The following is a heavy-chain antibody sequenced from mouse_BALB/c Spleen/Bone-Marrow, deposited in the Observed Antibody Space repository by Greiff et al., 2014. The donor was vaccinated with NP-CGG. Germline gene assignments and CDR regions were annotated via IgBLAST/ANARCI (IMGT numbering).Heavy chain of an antibody. CDR1: GFTFSSYG. V-gene: IGHV5-6*02. CDR3: SRRSDYDYFDY. CDR2: ISSRGSYT. J-gene: IGHJ2*01. D-gene: IGHD2-4*01. Sequence: EVNVVESGGDLVKPGGSLKLSCAASGFTFSSYGMSWVRQTPDKRLEWVATISSRGSYTFYPDSVKGRFTISRDNAKNTLYLQMSSPKSEDTAIYYCSRRSDYDYFDYWGQGTTLTVSS.